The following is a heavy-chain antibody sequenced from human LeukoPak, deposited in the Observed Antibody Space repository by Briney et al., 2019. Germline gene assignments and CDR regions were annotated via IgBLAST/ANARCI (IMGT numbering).Heavy chain of an antibody. CDR3: ARLTKNDSGTYRFGKKKRGYMDV. Sequence: SETLSLTCTVSGYSISSGYFWVWIRQPPGKGLEWIGSIYHSGRTYYNPSLKSLVTISVDTSKNQFSLKLSSVTAADTAVYYCARLTKNDSGTYRFGKKKRGYMDVWGKGTTVTISS. V-gene: IGHV4-38-2*02. CDR1: GYSISSGYF. J-gene: IGHJ6*03. D-gene: IGHD3-10*01. CDR2: IYHSGRT.